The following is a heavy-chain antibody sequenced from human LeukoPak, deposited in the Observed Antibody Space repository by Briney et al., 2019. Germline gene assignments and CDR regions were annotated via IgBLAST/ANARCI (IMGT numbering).Heavy chain of an antibody. D-gene: IGHD2-2*03. CDR2: IYPDESNI. V-gene: IGHV5-51*01. CDR3: ARPPSRGYSSSFEY. J-gene: IGHJ4*02. CDR1: GYSFPTYW. Sequence: GESLKISCKGSGYSFPTYWIAWVRQMRGKGLEWKGIIYPDESNIRSSPSFQGQVTISADKSISTAYLQWSSLKASDTAMYYCARPPSRGYSSSFEYWGQGTLVTVSS.